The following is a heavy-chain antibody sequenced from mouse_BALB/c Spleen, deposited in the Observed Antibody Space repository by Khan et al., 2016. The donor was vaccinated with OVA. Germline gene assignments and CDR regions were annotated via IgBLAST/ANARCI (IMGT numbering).Heavy chain of an antibody. CDR2: IYPGVGYI. CDR3: TRCATWFFDF. D-gene: IGHD1-1*01. J-gene: IGHJ1*01. V-gene: IGHV1-63*02. Sequence: VQLQQSGAELVRPGTSVKISCKASGYTFTNYWLGWVKQRPGHGLEWIGDIYPGVGYINYTEKFKGRATLTAGTSSSTAYIQISGLKSEDSAVYFCTRCATWFFDFWGAGTTVTVSS. CDR1: GYTFTNYW.